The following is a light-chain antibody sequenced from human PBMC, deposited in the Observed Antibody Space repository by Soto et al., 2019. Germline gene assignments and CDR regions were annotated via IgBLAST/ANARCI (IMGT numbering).Light chain of an antibody. CDR3: GPDHGSGSNFSVI. V-gene: IGLV9-49*01. CDR2: VGSGGIVG. J-gene: IGLJ2*01. CDR1: SGYSNYK. Sequence: QAVVTQPPSASASLGASVTLTCTLSSGYSNYKVDWYQQRPGKGPRFVMRVGSGGIVGSKGDGIPDRFSVLGSGLNRFLTIKNIQEDDESDYYCGPDHGSGSNFSVIFGGGTKLTVL.